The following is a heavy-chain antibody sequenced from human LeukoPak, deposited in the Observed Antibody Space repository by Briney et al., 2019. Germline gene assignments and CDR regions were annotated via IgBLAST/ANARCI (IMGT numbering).Heavy chain of an antibody. J-gene: IGHJ6*02. Sequence: PSETLSLTCTVSGGSISSYYWSWIRQPPGKGLEWIGYIYYSGSTYYNPSLKSRVTISVDTSKNQFSLKLSSVTAADTAVYYCARDGRGTTMRDHGMDVWGQGTTVTVSS. CDR3: ARDGRGTTMRDHGMDV. CDR2: IYYSGST. D-gene: IGHD1-1*01. V-gene: IGHV4-59*12. CDR1: GGSISSYY.